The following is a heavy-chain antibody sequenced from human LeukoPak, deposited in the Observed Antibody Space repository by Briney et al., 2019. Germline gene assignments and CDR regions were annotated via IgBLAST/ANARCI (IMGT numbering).Heavy chain of an antibody. D-gene: IGHD2-2*01. Sequence: ASVKVSCKASGYTFTGYYMHWVRQAPGQGLEWMGWIKPDNGGTNYAQKFQGRVTMTRDTSISTAYMELSRLRSDDTAVYYCARARGDIVVVPAAIWFDPWGQGTLVTVSS. V-gene: IGHV1-2*02. CDR1: GYTFTGYY. CDR3: ARARGDIVVVPAAIWFDP. J-gene: IGHJ5*02. CDR2: IKPDNGGT.